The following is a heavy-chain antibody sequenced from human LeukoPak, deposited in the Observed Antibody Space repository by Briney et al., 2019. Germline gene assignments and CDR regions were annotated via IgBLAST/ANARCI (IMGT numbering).Heavy chain of an antibody. Sequence: SETLSLTCTVPGGSISSYYWSWIRQPPGKGLEWIGYIYYSGSTNYNPSLKSRVTISVDTSKNQFSLKLSSVTAADTAVYYCARDKYYYYYDSSGYYLGYWGQGTLVTVSS. D-gene: IGHD3-22*01. CDR1: GGSISSYY. J-gene: IGHJ4*02. CDR2: IYYSGST. V-gene: IGHV4-59*12. CDR3: ARDKYYYYYDSSGYYLGY.